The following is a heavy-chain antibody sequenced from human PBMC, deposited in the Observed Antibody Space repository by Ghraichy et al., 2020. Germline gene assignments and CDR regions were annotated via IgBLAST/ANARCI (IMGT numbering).Heavy chain of an antibody. CDR1: GLTFSSYA. D-gene: IGHD3-10*01. CDR2: ISGSGGTT. CDR3: ATKSSFDF. V-gene: IGHV3-23*01. Sequence: GKALNISCAASGLTFSSYAMSWVRQAPGKGLEWVSTISGSGGTTYYADSVGGRFTISRDNSRNTLFLQMNSLRADDTAVYYCATKSSFDFWGQGTMVTVSS. J-gene: IGHJ3*01.